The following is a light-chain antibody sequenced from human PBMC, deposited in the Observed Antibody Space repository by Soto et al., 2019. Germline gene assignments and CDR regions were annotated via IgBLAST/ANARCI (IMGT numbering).Light chain of an antibody. CDR1: QTTSSS. V-gene: IGKV1-5*01. CDR3: PQRNNWPPVT. Sequence: DIQMSQAPSTLAASVGGRVTITGRASQTTSSSLAWYQQRPGKAPKLLNYDASSLETGVPSRFSGRGYGTDFTLTISSLGPEDSAVYYCPQRNNWPPVTFGQGPRR. J-gene: IGKJ5*01. CDR2: DAS.